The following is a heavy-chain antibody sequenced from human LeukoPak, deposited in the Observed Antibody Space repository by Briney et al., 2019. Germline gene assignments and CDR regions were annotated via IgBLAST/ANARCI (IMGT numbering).Heavy chain of an antibody. CDR1: GYSFTSYW. CDR2: IYPGDSDT. J-gene: IGHJ4*02. D-gene: IGHD3-3*01. Sequence: GDSLKISCKGSGYSFTSYWIGWVRQMPGKGLEWMGIIYPGDSDTRYSPSFQGQVTISADKSISTAYLQWSSLKASDTAMYYCARHLDPLRLLEWPKRAFDYRGQGTLVTVSS. V-gene: IGHV5-51*01. CDR3: ARHLDPLRLLEWPKRAFDY.